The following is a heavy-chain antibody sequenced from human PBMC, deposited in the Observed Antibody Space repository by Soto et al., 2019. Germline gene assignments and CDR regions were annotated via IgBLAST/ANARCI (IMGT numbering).Heavy chain of an antibody. V-gene: IGHV4-61*01. CDR2: IYYSGST. D-gene: IGHD4-4*01. Sequence: SSETLSLTCTDSGGSVSSDSYYWSWIRQHPGKGLEWIGYIYYSGSTNYNPSLKSRVTISVDTSKNQFSLKLSSVTAADTAVYYCAREGDDYNLGAFDIWGQGTMVTVSS. CDR3: AREGDDYNLGAFDI. CDR1: GGSVSSDSYY. J-gene: IGHJ3*02.